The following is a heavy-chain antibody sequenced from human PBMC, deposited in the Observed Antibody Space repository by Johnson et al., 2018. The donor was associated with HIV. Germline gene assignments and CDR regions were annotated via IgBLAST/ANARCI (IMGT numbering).Heavy chain of an antibody. J-gene: IGHJ3*02. CDR3: TTDVLGVDAFDI. D-gene: IGHD4/OR15-4a*01. Sequence: PGKGLEWVGRIKSKTDGGTTDYAAPVKGRFTITRDDSKNTLYLQMNSLKTEDTAVYYCTTDVLGVDAFDIWGQGTMVTVSS. V-gene: IGHV3-15*01. CDR2: IKSKTDGGTT.